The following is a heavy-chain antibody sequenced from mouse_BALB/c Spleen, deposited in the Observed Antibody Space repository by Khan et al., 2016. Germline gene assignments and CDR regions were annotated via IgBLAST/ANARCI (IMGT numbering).Heavy chain of an antibody. CDR2: ISYSGST. D-gene: IGHD1-1*01. CDR1: GYSITSDYA. Sequence: EVQLQESGPGLVKPSQSLSLTCTVTGYSITSDYAWNWIRQFPGNRLEWMGYISYSGSTSYKPSLKSRISITRDNSKNQFFLQLNSVTSEYTATYYCARSDYGDKDAMDYWGQGTSVTVSS. V-gene: IGHV3-2*02. J-gene: IGHJ4*01. CDR3: ARSDYGDKDAMDY.